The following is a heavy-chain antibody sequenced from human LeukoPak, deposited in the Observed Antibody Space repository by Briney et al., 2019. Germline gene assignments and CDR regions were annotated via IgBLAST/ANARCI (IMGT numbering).Heavy chain of an antibody. Sequence: GASVKVSCKASGYTFTSYAMHWVRQAPGQRLEWMGWINAGNGNTKYSQKFQGRVTITRDTSASTAYMELSSLRSEDTAVYYCTRDFPVVVVAATYGMDVWGQGTTVTVSS. V-gene: IGHV1-3*01. CDR3: TRDFPVVVVAATYGMDV. CDR2: INAGNGNT. D-gene: IGHD2-15*01. J-gene: IGHJ6*02. CDR1: GYTFTSYA.